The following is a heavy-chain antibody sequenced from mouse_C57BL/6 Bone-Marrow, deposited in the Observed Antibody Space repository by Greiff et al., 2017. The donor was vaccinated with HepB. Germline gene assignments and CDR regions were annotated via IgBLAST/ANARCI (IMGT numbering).Heavy chain of an antibody. CDR2: INPNNGGT. V-gene: IGHV1-26*01. J-gene: IGHJ4*01. Sequence: VQLQQSGPELVKPGASVKISCKASGYTFTDYYMNWVKQSHGKSLEWIGDINPNNGGTSYNQKFKGKATLTVDKSSSTAYMELRSLTSEDSAVYYCARKMDAMDYWGQGTSVTVSS. D-gene: IGHD2-3*01. CDR1: GYTFTDYY. CDR3: ARKMDAMDY.